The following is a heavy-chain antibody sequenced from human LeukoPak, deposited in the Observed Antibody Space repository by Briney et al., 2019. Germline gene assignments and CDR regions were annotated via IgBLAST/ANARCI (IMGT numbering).Heavy chain of an antibody. V-gene: IGHV4-59*12. CDR3: ARVVAGKFY. CDR1: GGSISSYY. J-gene: IGHJ4*02. D-gene: IGHD6-19*01. Sequence: PSETLSLTCTVSGGSISSYYWSWIRQPPGKGLEWIGYIYYSGSTNYNPSLKSRVTMSIDTSKNQFSLKLSSVTAADTAVYYGARVVAGKFYWGQGTLVTVSS. CDR2: IYYSGST.